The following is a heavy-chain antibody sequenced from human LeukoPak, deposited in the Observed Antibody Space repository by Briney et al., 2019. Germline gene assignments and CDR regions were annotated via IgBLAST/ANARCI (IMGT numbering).Heavy chain of an antibody. Sequence: GSSVKVSCKASGGTFSSYAISWVRQAPGQGLEWMGRIIPILGIANYAQKFQGRVTITADKSTSTAYMELSSLRSEDTAVYYCASSGITMVRGVPTPFDYWGQGTLVTVSS. CDR2: IIPILGIA. D-gene: IGHD3-10*01. CDR3: ASSGITMVRGVPTPFDY. J-gene: IGHJ4*02. CDR1: GGTFSSYA. V-gene: IGHV1-69*04.